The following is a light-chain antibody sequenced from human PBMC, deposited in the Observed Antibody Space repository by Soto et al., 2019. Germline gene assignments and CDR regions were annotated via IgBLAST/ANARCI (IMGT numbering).Light chain of an antibody. Sequence: QSLLTQPPSVSAAPGQKFTISCSGSISNIGGNSVSLYQQLPGTAPKLLIYDDNKRPSGIPDRFSGSKSGTSATLGITGFQTGDEADYYCGSWDSSLSAYVFGTGTKVTVL. V-gene: IGLV1-51*01. CDR1: ISNIGGNS. J-gene: IGLJ1*01. CDR3: GSWDSSLSAYV. CDR2: DDN.